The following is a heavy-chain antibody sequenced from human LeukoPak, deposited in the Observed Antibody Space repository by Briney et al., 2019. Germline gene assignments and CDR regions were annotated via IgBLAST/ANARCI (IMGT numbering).Heavy chain of an antibody. D-gene: IGHD3-10*01. V-gene: IGHV3-7*01. CDR2: IKEDGSVI. CDR1: GFGFSYYW. CDR3: ATGRWFGEFAGSAFED. Sequence: GGSLRLSCLGSGFGFSYYWLTWLRQAPGEGLEWVANIKEDGSVIYYADSVKGRFTISRDNAKNSVYLQMNSLRVEDTALYYCATGRWFGEFAGSAFEDWGQGTLVTVSS. J-gene: IGHJ4*02.